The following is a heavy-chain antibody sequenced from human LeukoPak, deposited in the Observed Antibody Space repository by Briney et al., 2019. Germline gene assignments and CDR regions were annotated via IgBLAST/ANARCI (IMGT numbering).Heavy chain of an antibody. D-gene: IGHD3-22*01. V-gene: IGHV3-21*04. CDR1: GFTFSSYS. Sequence: PGGSLRLSCAASGFTFSSYSMNWVRQAPGKGLEWVSSISSSSSYIYYADSVKGRFTISRDNSRDTLYLHMTSLRAEDTAIYYCAKDPDYWDRSAHYYVGGSYFDYWGQGALVTVSS. CDR2: ISSSSSYI. CDR3: AKDPDYWDRSAHYYVGGSYFDY. J-gene: IGHJ4*02.